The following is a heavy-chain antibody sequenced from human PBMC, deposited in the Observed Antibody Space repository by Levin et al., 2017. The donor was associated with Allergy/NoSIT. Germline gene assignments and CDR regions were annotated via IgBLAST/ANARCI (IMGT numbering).Heavy chain of an antibody. J-gene: IGHJ4*02. CDR1: GGSISSYY. D-gene: IGHD5-12*01. V-gene: IGHV4-59*01. Sequence: PSETLSLTCTVSGGSISSYYWSWIRQPPGKGLEWIGYIYYSGSTNYNPSLKSRVTISVDTSKNQFSLKLSSVTAADTAVYYCASSKKWPGGDFDYWGQGTLVTVSS. CDR2: IYYSGST. CDR3: ASSKKWPGGDFDY.